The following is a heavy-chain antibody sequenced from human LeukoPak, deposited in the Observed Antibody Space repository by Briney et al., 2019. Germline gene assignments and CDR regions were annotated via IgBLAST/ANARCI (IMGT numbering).Heavy chain of an antibody. CDR2: INHSGST. V-gene: IGHV4-34*01. CDR1: GGSFSGYY. J-gene: IGHJ4*02. Sequence: SETLSLTCAVYGGSFSGYYWSWIRQPPGKGLEWIGEINHSGSTNYNPSLKSRVTISVDTSKNQFSLKLSSVTAADTAVYYCARVEDCSSTSCEGYYFDYWGQGTLVTVSS. CDR3: ARVEDCSSTSCEGYYFDY. D-gene: IGHD2-2*01.